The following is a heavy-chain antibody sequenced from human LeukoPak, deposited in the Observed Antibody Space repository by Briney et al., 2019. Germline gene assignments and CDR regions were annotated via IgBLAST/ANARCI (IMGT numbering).Heavy chain of an antibody. Sequence: GASVKVSCKASGYTFTGYYMHWVRQAPGQGLEWMGWINPNSGGTNYAQKFQGRVTMTRDTSISTAYMELSRLRSDDTAVYYCARGYGIPAAGTNPLDYWGQGTLVTVSS. J-gene: IGHJ4*02. CDR2: INPNSGGT. D-gene: IGHD6-13*01. CDR3: ARGYGIPAAGTNPLDY. V-gene: IGHV1-2*02. CDR1: GYTFTGYY.